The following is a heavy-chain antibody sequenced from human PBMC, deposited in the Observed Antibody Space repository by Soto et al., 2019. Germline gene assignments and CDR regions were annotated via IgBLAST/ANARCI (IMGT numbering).Heavy chain of an antibody. J-gene: IGHJ4*02. D-gene: IGHD4-17*01. CDR3: ARGGYGGYYFDY. V-gene: IGHV3-33*01. CDR1: GFTFSSYG. Sequence: GGSLRLSCAASGFTFSSYGMHWVRQAPGKGLEWVAVIWFDGSNKYYANSVKGRFTISRDNSKNTLYLQMNSLRAEDTAVYYCARGGYGGYYFDYWGQGTLVTVSS. CDR2: IWFDGSNK.